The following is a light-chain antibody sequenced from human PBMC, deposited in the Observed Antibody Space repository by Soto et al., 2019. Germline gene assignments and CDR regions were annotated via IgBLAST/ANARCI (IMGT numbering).Light chain of an antibody. Sequence: DIQMTQSPSTLSASVGDRVTITCRASQIISSWAWYHQRPGKAPNFLIYDDSTLKSGVPSRFSGSGSGTEFTLTISSLQHDDFGTYSCQQYNSYPWTLGQGTKVDIK. V-gene: IGKV1-5*01. CDR3: QQYNSYPWT. J-gene: IGKJ1*01. CDR1: QIISSW. CDR2: DDS.